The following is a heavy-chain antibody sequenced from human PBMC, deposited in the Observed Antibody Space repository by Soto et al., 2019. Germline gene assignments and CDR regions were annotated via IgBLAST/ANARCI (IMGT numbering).Heavy chain of an antibody. CDR1: GFTFSSYA. Sequence: GGSLRLSCAASGFTFSSYAMSWVRQAPGKGLEWVSAISGSGGSTYYADSVKGRFTISRDNSKNTLYLQMNSLRAEDTAVYYCAKPREVGATRGYYFDYWGQGTLVTVSS. J-gene: IGHJ4*02. CDR3: AKPREVGATRGYYFDY. CDR2: ISGSGGST. V-gene: IGHV3-23*01. D-gene: IGHD1-26*01.